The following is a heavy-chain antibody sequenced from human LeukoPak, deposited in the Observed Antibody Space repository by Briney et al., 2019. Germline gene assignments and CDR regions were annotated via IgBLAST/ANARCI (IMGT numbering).Heavy chain of an antibody. J-gene: IGHJ4*02. D-gene: IGHD6-19*01. CDR3: ARDGEDSSGWYGGWYFDH. CDR1: GFNFDTYS. Sequence: GGSLRLSCAASGFNFDTYSLNWVRQAPGGGLEWLSYINSRSNTIQYADSVKGRFSISRDNAKNSLYLQMNSLRAEDTAVYYCARDGEDSSGWYGGWYFDHWGQGILVTVSS. V-gene: IGHV3-48*01. CDR2: INSRSNTI.